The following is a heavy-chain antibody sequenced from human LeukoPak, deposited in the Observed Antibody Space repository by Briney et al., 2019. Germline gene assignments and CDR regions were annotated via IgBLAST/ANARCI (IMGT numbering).Heavy chain of an antibody. CDR2: ISASGST. D-gene: IGHD3-10*01. V-gene: IGHV4-4*07. J-gene: IGHJ4*02. Sequence: PSETLSLTCTVSGGSISSYYWSWIRQPAGQGLEWIGRISASGSTDYNPSLKSRVTMSLDTSKNQFSLRLSAVTAEDTAVYYCARGATMVRGVIITYFDYWGQGTLVTVSS. CDR3: ARGATMVRGVIITYFDY. CDR1: GGSISSYY.